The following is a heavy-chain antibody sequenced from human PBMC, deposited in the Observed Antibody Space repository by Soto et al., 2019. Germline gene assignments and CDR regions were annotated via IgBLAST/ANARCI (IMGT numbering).Heavy chain of an antibody. D-gene: IGHD2-15*01. J-gene: IGHJ4*02. CDR3: ARGSEYHGGNGY. CDR1: GFTFSSYA. V-gene: IGHV3-30-3*01. CDR2: ISYDGSNK. Sequence: AGGSLRLSCAASGFTFSSYAMHWVRQSPGKGLEWVAVISYDGSNKYYADSVKGRFTISRDNSKNTLYLQMNSLRAEDTAVYYCARGSEYHGGNGYWGQGTLVTVSS.